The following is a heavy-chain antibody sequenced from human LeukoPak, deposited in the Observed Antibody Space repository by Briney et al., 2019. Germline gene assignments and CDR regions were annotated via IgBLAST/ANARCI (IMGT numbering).Heavy chain of an antibody. CDR2: INPNSGGT. V-gene: IGHV1-2*02. D-gene: IGHD6-13*01. Sequence: ASVKVSCKASGYTFSGYYIHWVRQAPGQGLEWMGWINPNSGGTNYAQKFQGRVTMTRDTSITTAYMELSRLRYDDTALYYCARLGIVPAGIDCWGQGTLLTVSS. J-gene: IGHJ4*02. CDR3: ARLGIVPAGIDC. CDR1: GYTFSGYY.